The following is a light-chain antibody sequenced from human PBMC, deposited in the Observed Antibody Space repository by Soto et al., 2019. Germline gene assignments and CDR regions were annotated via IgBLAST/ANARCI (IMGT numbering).Light chain of an antibody. CDR3: RTWDSRLSAVV. CDR2: ENN. CDR1: SSNIGNNY. Sequence: QAVVTQPPSVSAAPGQRVTISCSGSSSNIGNNYVSWYQQLPGTAPKFLIYENNRRPSGVPDRFSGSNSGTSATLGITGLQTGDDADYYCRTWDSRLSAVVFGGGTKLTVL. J-gene: IGLJ2*01. V-gene: IGLV1-51*02.